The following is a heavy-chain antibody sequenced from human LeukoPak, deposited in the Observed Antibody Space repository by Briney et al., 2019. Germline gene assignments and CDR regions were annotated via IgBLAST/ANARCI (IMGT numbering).Heavy chain of an antibody. D-gene: IGHD3-10*01. V-gene: IGHV3-66*01. J-gene: IGHJ4*02. CDR2: IYSGGST. Sequence: GGSLRLSCAASGFTFSSYWMSWVRQAPGKGLEWVSVIYSGGSTYYADSVKGRFTISRDNSKNTLYLQMNSLRAEDTAVYYCARDEVGYYGSGTPQDYWGQGTLVTVSS. CDR3: ARDEVGYYGSGTPQDY. CDR1: GFTFSSYW.